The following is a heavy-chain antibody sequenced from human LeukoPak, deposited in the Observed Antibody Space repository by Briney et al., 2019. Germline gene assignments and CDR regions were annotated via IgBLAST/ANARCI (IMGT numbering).Heavy chain of an antibody. CDR3: ARQAPSLGWY. CDR1: GFTFSSYA. V-gene: IGHV3-23*01. J-gene: IGHJ4*02. D-gene: IGHD1-26*01. Sequence: GGSLRLPCAASGFTFSSYAMSWVRQAPGKGLEWVSAISGSAGSTFHADSVKGRFTISRDNSKNTLYLQMNSLRAEDTAVYYCARQAPSLGWYWGQGALVTVSS. CDR2: ISGSAGST.